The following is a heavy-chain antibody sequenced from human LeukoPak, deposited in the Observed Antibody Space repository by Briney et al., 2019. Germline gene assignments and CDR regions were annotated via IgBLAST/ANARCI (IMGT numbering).Heavy chain of an antibody. CDR2: INTNTGNP. Sequence: ASVKVSCKASGYTFTSYGISWVRQAPGQGLEWMGWINTNTGNPTYAQGFTGRFVFSLDTSVSTAYLQISSLKAEDTAVYYCARKYCSGGSCYSAYDYWGQGTLVTVSS. CDR1: GYTFTSYG. J-gene: IGHJ4*02. CDR3: ARKYCSGGSCYSAYDY. D-gene: IGHD2-15*01. V-gene: IGHV7-4-1*02.